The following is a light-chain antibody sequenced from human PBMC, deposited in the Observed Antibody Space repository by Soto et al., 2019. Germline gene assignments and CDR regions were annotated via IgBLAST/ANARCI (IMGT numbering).Light chain of an antibody. CDR2: DNN. Sequence: QSVLTQPPSVSAAPRQKVTISCSGSSSNIRNNYVSWYQQLPGTAPKLLIYDNNKRPSGIPDRFSGSKSGTSATLGITGRQTGDEADYYCGTGDSSLSAYVFGTGTKLTVL. V-gene: IGLV1-51*01. J-gene: IGLJ1*01. CDR3: GTGDSSLSAYV. CDR1: SSNIRNNY.